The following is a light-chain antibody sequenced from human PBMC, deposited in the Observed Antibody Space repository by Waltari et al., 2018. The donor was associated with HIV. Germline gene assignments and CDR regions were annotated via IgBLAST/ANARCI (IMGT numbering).Light chain of an antibody. CDR2: DVN. CDR1: SSDVGGYNY. V-gene: IGLV2-11*01. Sequence: QSALTQPRSMSGSPGQSVTISCTGTSSDVGGYNYVSWYQQHSGKAPKLMIFDVNKRPSGVPYRFSGSKSGNTSSLTISGLQAEDEADYYCCSYADNYTWVFGGGTKLTVL. J-gene: IGLJ3*02. CDR3: CSYADNYTWV.